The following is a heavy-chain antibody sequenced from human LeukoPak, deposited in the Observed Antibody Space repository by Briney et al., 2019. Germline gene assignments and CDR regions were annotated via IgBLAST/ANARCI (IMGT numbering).Heavy chain of an antibody. CDR2: IYYTGST. CDR3: ARQQLSQLYYFDH. V-gene: IGHV4-59*01. J-gene: IGHJ4*02. Sequence: ASETLSLTCTVTGGSISSYYWSWVRQPPGKGLEWIGYIYYTGSTNYNPSLKSRVTISVDTSKNQFSLKLSSVTAADTAVYYCARQQLSQLYYFDHWGQGTLVTVSS. D-gene: IGHD6-13*01. CDR1: GGSISSYY.